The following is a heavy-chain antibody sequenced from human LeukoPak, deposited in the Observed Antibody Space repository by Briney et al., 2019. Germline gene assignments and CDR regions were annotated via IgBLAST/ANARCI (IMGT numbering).Heavy chain of an antibody. J-gene: IGHJ3*02. V-gene: IGHV3-30*18. Sequence: PGRSLRLSCAASGFTFSSYGMHWVREAPGKGLEWVAVISYDGSNKYYADSVKGRFTISRDNSKNTLYLQMNSLRAEDTAVYYCAKGLHSGYSGSAGAFDIWGQGTMVTVSS. CDR1: GFTFSSYG. CDR3: AKGLHSGYSGSAGAFDI. D-gene: IGHD5-12*01. CDR2: ISYDGSNK.